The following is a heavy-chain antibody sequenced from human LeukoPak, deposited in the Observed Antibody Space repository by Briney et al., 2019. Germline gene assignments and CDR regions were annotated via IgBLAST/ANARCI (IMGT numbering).Heavy chain of an antibody. Sequence: GGSLRLSCAASGFTFSSYAMSWVRQAPGKGLEWVSAISGSGGSTYYADSVKGRFTISRDNSKNTLYLQMNSLRAEDTAVYYCAKGTPVVITTFEYFQHWGQGTLVTVSS. CDR2: ISGSGGST. J-gene: IGHJ1*01. V-gene: IGHV3-23*01. CDR3: AKGTPVVITTFEYFQH. D-gene: IGHD3-22*01. CDR1: GFTFSSYA.